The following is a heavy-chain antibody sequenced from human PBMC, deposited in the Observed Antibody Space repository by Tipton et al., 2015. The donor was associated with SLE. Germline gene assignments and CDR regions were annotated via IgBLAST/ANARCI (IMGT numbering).Heavy chain of an antibody. J-gene: IGHJ4*02. V-gene: IGHV3-30-3*01. CDR2: ISYDGSNK. D-gene: IGHD7-27*01. CDR1: GFTFSSYA. CDR3: ARDPNWGGYFDY. Sequence: SLRLSCAASGFTFSSYAMHWVRQAPGKGLEWVAVISYDGSNKYYANSVKGRFTIPRDNSKNTLYLQMNSLRAEDTAVYYCARDPNWGGYFDYWGQGTLVTVSS.